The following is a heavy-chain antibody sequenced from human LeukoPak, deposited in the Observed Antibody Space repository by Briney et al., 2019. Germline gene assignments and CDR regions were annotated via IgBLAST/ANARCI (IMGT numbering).Heavy chain of an antibody. CDR1: GFTFSSYG. D-gene: IGHD3-10*01. CDR3: ARGKSFTMVRELDY. CDR2: IWYDGSNK. Sequence: GRSLRLSCAASGFTFSSYGMHWVRQAPGKGLEWVAVIWYDGSNKYYADSVKGRFTISRDNSKNTLYLQMNSLRAGDTAVYYCARGKSFTMVRELDYWGQGTLVTVSS. V-gene: IGHV3-33*01. J-gene: IGHJ4*02.